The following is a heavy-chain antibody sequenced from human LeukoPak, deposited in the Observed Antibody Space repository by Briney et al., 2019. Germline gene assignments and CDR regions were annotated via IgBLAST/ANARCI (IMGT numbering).Heavy chain of an antibody. Sequence: GGSLRLSCAASGFTFSSYWMSWVRQAPGKGLEWVANIKQDGSEKYYVDSVKGRFTISRDNSKNTLYLQMNSLRAEDTAVYYCAKVPDSSGYEGWYFDLWGRGTLVTVSS. D-gene: IGHD3-22*01. V-gene: IGHV3-7*03. CDR2: IKQDGSEK. CDR1: GFTFSSYW. J-gene: IGHJ2*01. CDR3: AKVPDSSGYEGWYFDL.